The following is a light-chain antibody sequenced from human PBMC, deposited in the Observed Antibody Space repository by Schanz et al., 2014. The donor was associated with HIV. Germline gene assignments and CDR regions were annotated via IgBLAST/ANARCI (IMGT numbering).Light chain of an antibody. CDR1: QSVTSR. V-gene: IGKV1-39*01. Sequence: DIQMTQSPSTLSASVGDRVTITCRASQSVTSRLNWYQQKPGKAPKLLIYASSNLQSGVPSRFSGSGSGTXFALTISSLQPDDFATYYCQQTYNYPRTFGQGTKLEIK. J-gene: IGKJ2*01. CDR3: QQTYNYPRT. CDR2: ASS.